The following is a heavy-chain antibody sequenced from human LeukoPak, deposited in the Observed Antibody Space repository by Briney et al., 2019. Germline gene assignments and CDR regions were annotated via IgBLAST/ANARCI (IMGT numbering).Heavy chain of an antibody. Sequence: PSETPSLTCAVSGGSISSGGYSWSWIRQPPGKGLEWIGYIYHSGSTYYNPSLKSRVTISVDTSKNQFSLKLSSVTAADTAVYYCARGRRLNYYGSGGLDYWGQGTLVTVSS. CDR3: ARGRRLNYYGSGGLDY. CDR2: IYHSGST. V-gene: IGHV4-30-2*01. CDR1: GGSISSGGYS. D-gene: IGHD3-10*01. J-gene: IGHJ4*02.